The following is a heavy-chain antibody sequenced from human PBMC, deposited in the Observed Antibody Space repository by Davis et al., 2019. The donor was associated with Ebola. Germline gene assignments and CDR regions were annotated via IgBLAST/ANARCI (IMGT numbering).Heavy chain of an antibody. CDR3: ARRMDRGVGCMDV. D-gene: IGHD3-10*01. CDR1: GGSISSYY. Sequence: PGGSLRLSCTVSGGSISSYYWSWIRQPPGKGLEWIGYIYYSGSTNYNPSLKSRVTISVDTSKNQFSLKLSSVTAADTAVYYCARRMDRGVGCMDVWGKGTTVTVSS. CDR2: IYYSGST. V-gene: IGHV4-59*08. J-gene: IGHJ6*03.